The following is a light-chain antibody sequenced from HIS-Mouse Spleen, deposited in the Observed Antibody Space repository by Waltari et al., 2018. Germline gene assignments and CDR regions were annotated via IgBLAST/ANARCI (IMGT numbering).Light chain of an antibody. CDR3: QVWDSSSDHVV. CDR2: DDS. CDR1: NIGSKS. J-gene: IGLJ2*01. V-gene: IGLV3-21*03. Sequence: SYVLTQPPSVSVAPGKPARITCGGNNIGSKSVNWYQQKPGQAPVLGVDDDSDRPSGIPERFSGSNSGNTATLTISRVEAGDEADYYCQVWDSSSDHVVFGGGTKLTVL.